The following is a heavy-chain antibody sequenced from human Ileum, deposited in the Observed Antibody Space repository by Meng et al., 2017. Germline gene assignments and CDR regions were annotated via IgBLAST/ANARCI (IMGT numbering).Heavy chain of an antibody. Sequence: QVQLQESGPGLVKPSQTLSLTFTVTGGSISSDGYYWSWIRQHPGKGLEFSGDIYHGGSAYYNPSLKSRVNISADTSKNKCSRKLSSVTAADTAVYYWAREAARGGVVGGCFDYWGQGTLVTVSS. CDR2: IYHGGSA. V-gene: IGHV4-31*03. J-gene: IGHJ4*02. D-gene: IGHD3-16*01. CDR1: GGSISSDGYY. CDR3: AREAARGGVVGGCFDY.